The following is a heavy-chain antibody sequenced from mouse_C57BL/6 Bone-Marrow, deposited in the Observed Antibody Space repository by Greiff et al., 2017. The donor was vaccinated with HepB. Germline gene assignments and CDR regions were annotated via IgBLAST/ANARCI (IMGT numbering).Heavy chain of an antibody. CDR3: ARGPFDY. CDR2: IWSGGST. Sequence: VQLQQSGPGLVQPSQSLSITCTVSGFSLTSYGVHWVRQSPGKGLEWLGVIWSGGSTDYNAAFISRLSISKDNSKSQVFFKMNSLQVDDTAIYYCARGPFDYWGQGTTLTVSS. V-gene: IGHV2-2*01. J-gene: IGHJ2*01. CDR1: GFSLTSYG.